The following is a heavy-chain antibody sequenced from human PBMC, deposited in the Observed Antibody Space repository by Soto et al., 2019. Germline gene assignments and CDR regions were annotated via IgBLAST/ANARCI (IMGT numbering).Heavy chain of an antibody. CDR1: GYTFTGYY. Sequence: SVKVSFKASGYTFTGYYIHGVRQAPGQGLEWMGWIKPNSGRTNYAQKFQGRATMTRDTSISAAYMKLSSLRSDDTAVDYCARENWVRLGFGEHDHHPFDYWGQGTMVTVSS. CDR2: IKPNSGRT. V-gene: IGHV1-2*02. CDR3: ARENWVRLGFGEHDHHPFDY. J-gene: IGHJ4*02. D-gene: IGHD3-10*01.